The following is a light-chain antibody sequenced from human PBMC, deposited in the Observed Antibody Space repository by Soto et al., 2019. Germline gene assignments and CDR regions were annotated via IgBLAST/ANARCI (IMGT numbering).Light chain of an antibody. CDR2: GAS. J-gene: IGKJ1*01. CDR3: QQYHDWPPWT. CDR1: QSVSSN. Sequence: EIVLTQSPGTLSLSPGERATLSCGASQSVSSNLAWYQQKPGQAPRLLIYGASTRATGIPTRFSGRGSGTEFTLTIRRLQSDDFALYYCQQYHDWPPWTFGQGTTGDIK. V-gene: IGKV3-15*01.